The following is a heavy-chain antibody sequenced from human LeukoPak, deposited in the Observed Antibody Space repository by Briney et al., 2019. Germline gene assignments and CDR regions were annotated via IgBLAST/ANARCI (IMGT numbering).Heavy chain of an antibody. CDR3: ANGPGDTAMANWFDP. J-gene: IGHJ5*02. Sequence: GASVKVSCKASGYTFTSYAMNWVRQAPGQGLEWMGWINTNTGNPTYAQGFTGRFVFSLDTSVSTAYLQISSLKAEDTAVYYCANGPGDTAMANWFDPWGQGTLVTVSS. V-gene: IGHV7-4-1*02. CDR2: INTNTGNP. D-gene: IGHD5-18*01. CDR1: GYTFTSYA.